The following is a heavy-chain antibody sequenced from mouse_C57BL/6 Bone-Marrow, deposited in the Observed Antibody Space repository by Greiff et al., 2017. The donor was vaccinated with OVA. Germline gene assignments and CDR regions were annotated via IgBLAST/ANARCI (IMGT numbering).Heavy chain of an antibody. CDR1: GGAGTSYV. CDR3: ASRVWYFDY. V-gene: IGHV1-81*01. CDR2: IYPRSGNT. J-gene: IGHJ2*01. Sequence: QVQLQQSGAELARPGASVKLSGKDWGGAGTSYVIRLVNHQPGQGLDVIGEIYPRSGNTYYNEKFKGKATLTADKSSSTAYMELRSLTSEDSAVXFGASRVWYFDYWGQGTTLTVSS. D-gene: IGHD3-1*01.